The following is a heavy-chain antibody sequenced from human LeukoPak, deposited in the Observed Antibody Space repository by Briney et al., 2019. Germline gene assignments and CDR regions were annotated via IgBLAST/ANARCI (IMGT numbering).Heavy chain of an antibody. CDR1: GFTFSSYA. D-gene: IGHD1-1*01. V-gene: IGHV3-23*01. CDR2: ISGSGGST. CDR3: AKETTPYYYYGMDV. J-gene: IGHJ6*02. Sequence: GGSLRLSCVASGFTFSSYAMSWVRQAPGKGLEWVSAISGSGGSTYYADSVKGRFTISRDNSKNTLYLQMNSLRAEDTAVYYCAKETTPYYYYGMDVWGQGTTVTVSS.